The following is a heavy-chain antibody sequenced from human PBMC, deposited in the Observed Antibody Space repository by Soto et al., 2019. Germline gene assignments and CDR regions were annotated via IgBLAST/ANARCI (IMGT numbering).Heavy chain of an antibody. CDR2: INHSGST. J-gene: IGHJ5*02. CDR3: ASKVWVAATQWHWFDP. V-gene: IGHV4-34*01. D-gene: IGHD6-13*01. CDR1: GGSISNYY. Sequence: PSETLSLACIVSGGSISNYYWSWIRQPPGKGLEWIGEINHSGSTNYNPSLKGRVTISVDTSKNQFSLKLSSVTAADTAGYYCASKVWVAATQWHWFDPWGQGTLVTVSS.